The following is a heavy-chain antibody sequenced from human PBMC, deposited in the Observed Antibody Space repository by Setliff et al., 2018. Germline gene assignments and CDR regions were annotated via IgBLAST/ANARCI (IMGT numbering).Heavy chain of an antibody. CDR2: INHSGST. V-gene: IGHV4-34*01. Sequence: PSETLSLTCGASGGSFSDYYWSWIRQTPGKGLEWIGEINHSGSTKCNRSLKSRVTLSVDTPKNQFSLELTSVTAADTAVYYCGRGFSRIEGWGNWFDPWGQGILVTVSS. CDR1: GGSFSDYY. CDR3: GRGFSRIEGWGNWFDP. J-gene: IGHJ5*02. D-gene: IGHD2-15*01.